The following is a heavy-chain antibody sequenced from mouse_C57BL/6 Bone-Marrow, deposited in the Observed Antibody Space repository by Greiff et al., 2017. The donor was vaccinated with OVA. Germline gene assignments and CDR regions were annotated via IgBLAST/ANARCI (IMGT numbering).Heavy chain of an antibody. CDR2: SRNKANDYTT. J-gene: IGHJ1*03. V-gene: IGHV7-1*01. CDR1: GFTFSDFY. CDR3: ARDARGDGYWYFDV. Sequence: EVHGVESGGGLVQSGRSLILSCATSGFTFSDFYMEWVRQAPGKGLEWIAASRNKANDYTTEYIASVKGRFIVSRDTSQSILYLQMNALRAEDTAIYYCARDARGDGYWYFDVWGTGTTVTVSS. D-gene: IGHD1-1*01.